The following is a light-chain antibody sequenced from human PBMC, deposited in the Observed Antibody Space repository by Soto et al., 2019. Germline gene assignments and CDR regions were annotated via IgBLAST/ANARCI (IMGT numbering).Light chain of an antibody. CDR3: QQFGTPPWT. V-gene: IGKV3-20*01. CDR2: AIS. CDR1: QSVYRS. J-gene: IGKJ1*01. Sequence: EIVLTQSPGTLSLSPGERATLSCRASQSVYRSLAWYQQKPGQAPRLLISAISTRASGIPDRFSGSGSGTHFNLTISRLEPEDFAVYYCQQFGTPPWTFGQGTKVDIK.